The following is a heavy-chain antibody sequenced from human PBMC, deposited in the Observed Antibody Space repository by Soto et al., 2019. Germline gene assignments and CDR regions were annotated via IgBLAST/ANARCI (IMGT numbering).Heavy chain of an antibody. J-gene: IGHJ4*02. CDR1: GFTFSSYG. D-gene: IGHD3-10*01. CDR2: ISYDGSNK. V-gene: IGHV3-30*03. Sequence: GGSLRLSCAASGFTFSSYGMHWVRQAPGKGLEWVAVISYDGSNKYYADSVKGRFTISRDNAKNSLYLQMNSLRDEDTAVFYCASDGFYWGQGTLVTVSS. CDR3: ASDGFY.